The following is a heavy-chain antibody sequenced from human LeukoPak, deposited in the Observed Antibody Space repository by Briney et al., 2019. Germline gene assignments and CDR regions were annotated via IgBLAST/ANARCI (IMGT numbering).Heavy chain of an antibody. CDR1: GGSISSYY. J-gene: IGHJ4*02. Sequence: PSETLSLTCTVSGGSISSYYWSWIRQPPGKGLEWIGYIYYSGSTNYNPSLKSRVTISVDTSKNQFSLKLSSVTAADTAVYYCAREAVAGPTFDYWGQGTLLTVSS. D-gene: IGHD6-19*01. V-gene: IGHV4-59*01. CDR3: AREAVAGPTFDY. CDR2: IYYSGST.